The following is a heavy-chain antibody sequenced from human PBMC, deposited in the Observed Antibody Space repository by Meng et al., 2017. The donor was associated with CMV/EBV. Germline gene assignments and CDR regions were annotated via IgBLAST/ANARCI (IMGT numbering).Heavy chain of an antibody. V-gene: IGHV1-2*02. CDR1: GYTFTGYY. CDR3: ARAHYDSSGYYDFDY. J-gene: IGHJ4*02. Sequence: GYTFTGYYMHWVRQAPGQGLEWMGWINPTSGGTNYAQKFQGRVTMTRDTSISTAYMELSRLRSDDTAVYYCARAHYDSSGYYDFDYWGQGTLVTVSS. D-gene: IGHD3-22*01. CDR2: INPTSGGT.